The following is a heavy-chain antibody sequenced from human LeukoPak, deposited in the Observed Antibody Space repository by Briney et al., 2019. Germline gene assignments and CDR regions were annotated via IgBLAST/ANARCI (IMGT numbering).Heavy chain of an antibody. CDR1: GFTFSSYA. CDR3: ARGRVATIPFFDY. J-gene: IGHJ4*02. V-gene: IGHV3-30-3*01. CDR2: ISYDGSNK. D-gene: IGHD5-12*01. Sequence: PGGSLRLSCAASGFTFSSYATHWVRQAPGKGLEWVAVISYDGSNKYYADSVKGRFTISRDNSKNTLYLQMNSLRAEDTAVYYCARGRVATIPFFDYWGQGTLVTVSS.